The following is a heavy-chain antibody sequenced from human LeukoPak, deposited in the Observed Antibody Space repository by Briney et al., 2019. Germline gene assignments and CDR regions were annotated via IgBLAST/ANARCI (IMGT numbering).Heavy chain of an antibody. CDR1: GYTFTSYY. J-gene: IGHJ4*02. D-gene: IGHD3-22*01. CDR3: EVVPNY. Sequence: ASVKVSCKASGYTFTSYYMQWERQAPGQGLEWVGIINPSDGSTSSAQKFQGRVTMTRDTSTSTVYMELSSLRSEDTAVYYCEVVPNYWGQGTLVTVSS. CDR2: INPSDGST. V-gene: IGHV1-46*01.